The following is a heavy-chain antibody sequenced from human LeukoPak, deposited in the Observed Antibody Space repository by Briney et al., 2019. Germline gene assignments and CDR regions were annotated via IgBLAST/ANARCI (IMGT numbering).Heavy chain of an antibody. CDR1: GGPISSGGYY. Sequence: SQTLSLTCTVSGGPISSGGYYWSWIRQHPGKGLEWIGYIYYSGSTYYNPSLKSRVTISVDTSKNQFSLKLSSVTAADTAVYYCARGGYSYGHYYYGMDVWGQGTTVTVSS. CDR3: ARGGYSYGHYYYGMDV. J-gene: IGHJ6*02. V-gene: IGHV4-31*03. D-gene: IGHD5-18*01. CDR2: IYYSGST.